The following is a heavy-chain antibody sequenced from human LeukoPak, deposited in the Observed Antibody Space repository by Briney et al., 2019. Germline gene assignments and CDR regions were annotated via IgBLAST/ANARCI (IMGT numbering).Heavy chain of an antibody. D-gene: IGHD6-19*01. CDR2: IKQDGSHK. Sequence: GGSLRLSCAASGFTFSSYGMSWVRQAPGKGLEWVANIKQDGSHKNYADSVKGRFTISRDNAKNSLYLQMNSLRAEDTAVYYCARETPDSSGWDWGQGTLVTVSS. J-gene: IGHJ4*02. CDR3: ARETPDSSGWD. CDR1: GFTFSSYG. V-gene: IGHV3-7*01.